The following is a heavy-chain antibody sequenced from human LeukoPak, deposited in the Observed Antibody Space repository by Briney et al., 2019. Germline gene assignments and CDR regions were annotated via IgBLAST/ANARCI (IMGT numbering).Heavy chain of an antibody. J-gene: IGHJ4*02. CDR2: INPNSGGT. Sequence: GASVKVSCKASGYTFTGYYMHWVRQAPGQGLEWMGWINPNSGGTNYAQKFQGRVTMTRDTSISTAYMELSRLRSDDTAVYYCARDHPSARTLLTTVGATNGVDYWGQGTLVTVSS. V-gene: IGHV1-2*02. CDR3: ARDHPSARTLLTTVGATNGVDY. CDR1: GYTFTGYY. D-gene: IGHD1-26*01.